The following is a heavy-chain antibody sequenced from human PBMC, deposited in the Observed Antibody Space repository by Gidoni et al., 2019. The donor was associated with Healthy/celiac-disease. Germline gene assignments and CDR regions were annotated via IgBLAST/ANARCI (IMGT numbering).Heavy chain of an antibody. CDR2: IYYSGST. CDR3: ARSITMVRGVIFWFDP. Sequence: QAQLQESGPGLVKPSETLSLTCTVSGGSISSYYWSWIRQPPGKGLEWIGYIYYSGSTNYNPSLKSRVTISVDTSKNQFSLKLSSVTAADTAVYYCARSITMVRGVIFWFDPWGQGTLVTVSS. CDR1: GGSISSYY. J-gene: IGHJ5*02. V-gene: IGHV4-59*01. D-gene: IGHD3-10*01.